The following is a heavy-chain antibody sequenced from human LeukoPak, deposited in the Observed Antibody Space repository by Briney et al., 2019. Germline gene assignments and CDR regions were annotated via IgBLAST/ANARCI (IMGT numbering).Heavy chain of an antibody. CDR3: ARGYCTNGVCYNRDY. V-gene: IGHV1-2*06. J-gene: IGHJ4*02. Sequence: ASVKVSCKASGGTFSSYAISWVRQAPGQGLEWMGRINPNSGGTNYAQKFQGRVTMTRDTSISTAYMELSRLRSDDTAVYYCARGYCTNGVCYNRDYWGQGTLVTVSS. D-gene: IGHD2-8*01. CDR2: INPNSGGT. CDR1: GGTFSSYA.